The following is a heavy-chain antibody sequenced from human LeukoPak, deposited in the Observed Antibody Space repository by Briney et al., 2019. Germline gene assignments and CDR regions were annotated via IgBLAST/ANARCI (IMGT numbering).Heavy chain of an antibody. D-gene: IGHD3-22*01. CDR3: AKYSIGYYRDY. V-gene: IGHV3-23*01. CDR1: GFTFSNYA. CDR2: ISNRGGSI. J-gene: IGHJ4*02. Sequence: GGSLRLSCAASGFTFSNYAMNWVRQAPGKGLEWVSCISNRGGSIYYADSVKGRFTISRDNSRNTLYLQMNTLRAEDTAVYYCAKYSIGYYRDYWGQGTLVTVSS.